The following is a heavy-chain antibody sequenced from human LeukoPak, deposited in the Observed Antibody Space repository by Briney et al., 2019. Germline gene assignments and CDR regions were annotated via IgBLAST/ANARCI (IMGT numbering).Heavy chain of an antibody. J-gene: IGHJ5*02. Sequence: GGSLRLSCAASGFTFSSYWMTWVRQAPGKGLEWVANIKQDGSEKNYVDSVKGRFTISRDNAKNSVYLQMNSLRAEDTAVCYCARERYSSSSRARWFDPWGQGTLVTVSS. CDR1: GFTFSSYW. D-gene: IGHD6-6*01. CDR2: IKQDGSEK. CDR3: ARERYSSSSRARWFDP. V-gene: IGHV3-7*01.